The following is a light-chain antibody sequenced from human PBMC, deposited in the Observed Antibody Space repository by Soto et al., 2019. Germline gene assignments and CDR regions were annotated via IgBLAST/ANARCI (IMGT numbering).Light chain of an antibody. J-gene: IGKJ1*01. Sequence: EIVLTQSPGPLSLSPGERATLSCKASQNVARNYLAWYQQRPGQAPRLLIYDASTRATGIPDRFSGGGSGTVFTLTISRLDPEYVAVYYCQQYGSSGTFGQGTKVDIK. CDR1: QNVARNY. CDR2: DAS. V-gene: IGKV3-20*01. CDR3: QQYGSSGT.